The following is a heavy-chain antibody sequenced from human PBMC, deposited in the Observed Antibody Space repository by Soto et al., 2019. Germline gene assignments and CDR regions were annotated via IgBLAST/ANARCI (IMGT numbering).Heavy chain of an antibody. V-gene: IGHV3-30*18. CDR2: ISYDGSNK. D-gene: IGHD2-15*01. J-gene: IGHJ5*02. CDR3: AKSQSRRGYCSGGSCYISSPWFDP. CDR1: GFTFSSYG. Sequence: GGSLRLSCAASGFTFSSYGMHWVRQAPGKGLEWVAVISYDGSNKYYADSVKGRFTISRDNSKNTLYLQMNSLRAEDTAVYYCAKSQSRRGYCSGGSCYISSPWFDPWGQGTLVTVSS.